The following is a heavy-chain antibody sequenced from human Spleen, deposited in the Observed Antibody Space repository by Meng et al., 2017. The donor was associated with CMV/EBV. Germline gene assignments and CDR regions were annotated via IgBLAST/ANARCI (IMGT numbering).Heavy chain of an antibody. V-gene: IGHV4-61*01. J-gene: IGHJ4*02. CDR3: AKDPLEGFDH. CDR2: IYYSGST. CDR1: GGSVSSGSYY. Sequence: SETLSLTCTVSGGSVSSGSYYWSWIRQPPGKGLEWIGYIYYSGSTNYNPSLKSRVTISVDTSKNQFSLKLSSVTAADTAVYYCAKDPLEGFDHWGQGTLVTVSS.